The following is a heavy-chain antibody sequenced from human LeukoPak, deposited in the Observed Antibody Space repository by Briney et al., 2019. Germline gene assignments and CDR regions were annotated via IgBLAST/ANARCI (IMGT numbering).Heavy chain of an antibody. CDR2: ISGSGGST. D-gene: IGHD5-24*01. J-gene: IGHJ4*02. CDR3: AKPHRDGYNYASY. CDR1: GFTFSSFG. Sequence: GGSLRLSCAASGFTFSSFGMSWVRQAPGKGLEWVSAISGSGGSTYYADSVKGRFTISRDNSKNTLYLQMNSLRAEDTAVYYCAKPHRDGYNYASYWGQGTLVTVSS. V-gene: IGHV3-23*01.